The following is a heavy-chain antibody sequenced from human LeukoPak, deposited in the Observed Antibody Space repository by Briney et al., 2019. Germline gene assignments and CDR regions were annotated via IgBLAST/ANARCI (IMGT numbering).Heavy chain of an antibody. V-gene: IGHV3-74*01. Sequence: PGGSLRLSCAASGFTFSSYWIHWVRQAPGKGLVWVSRINSDGSSTSYADSVKGRFTISRDNAKNTLYLQMNSLRAEDTAVYYCAKGLLFTIIVVVNADAFDIWGQGTMVTVTS. J-gene: IGHJ3*02. CDR3: AKGLLFTIIVVVNADAFDI. CDR2: INSDGSST. D-gene: IGHD3-22*01. CDR1: GFTFSSYW.